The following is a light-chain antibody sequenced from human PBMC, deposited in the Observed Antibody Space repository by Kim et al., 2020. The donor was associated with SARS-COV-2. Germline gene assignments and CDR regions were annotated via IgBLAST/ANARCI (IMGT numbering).Light chain of an antibody. J-gene: IGLJ3*02. V-gene: IGLV3-19*01. Sequence: SSELTQDPAVSVALGQTVRITCQGDSLRTYYASWYQQKPGQAPVLVIYGKNKRPSGLPDRFSGSSTGNTASLPITGAQAEDEADYYCNSRDSSGNHWVFG. CDR3: NSRDSSGNHWV. CDR2: GKN. CDR1: SLRTYY.